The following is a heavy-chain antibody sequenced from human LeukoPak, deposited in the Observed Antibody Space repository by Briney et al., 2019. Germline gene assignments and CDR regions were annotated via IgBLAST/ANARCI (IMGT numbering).Heavy chain of an antibody. CDR1: GYSISSGYY. V-gene: IGHV4-38-2*02. J-gene: IGHJ5*02. CDR3: ARDLNYGSGSYYRGGHNWFDP. CDR2: IYHSGST. Sequence: PSETLSLTCTVSGYSISSGYYWGWIRQPPGKGLEWIGSIYHSGSTNYNPSLKSRVTISVDTSKNQFSLKLSSVTAADTAVYYCARDLNYGSGSYYRGGHNWFDPWGQGTLVTVSS. D-gene: IGHD3-10*01.